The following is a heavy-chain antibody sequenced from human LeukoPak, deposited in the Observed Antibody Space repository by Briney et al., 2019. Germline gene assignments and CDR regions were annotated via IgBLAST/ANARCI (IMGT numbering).Heavy chain of an antibody. CDR3: AGGGNYNGYSYGY. CDR2: IYHSGST. V-gene: IGHV4-38-2*02. J-gene: IGHJ4*02. Sequence: SETLSLTCTVSGYSISSGYYWGWIRQPPGKGLEWIGSIYHSGSTYYNPSLKSRVTISVDTSKNQFSLKLSSVTAADTAVYYCAGGGNYNGYSYGYWGQGTLVTVSS. CDR1: GYSISSGYY. D-gene: IGHD5-18*01.